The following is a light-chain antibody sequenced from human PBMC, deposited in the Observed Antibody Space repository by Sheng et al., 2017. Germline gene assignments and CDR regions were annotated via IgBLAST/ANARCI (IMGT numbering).Light chain of an antibody. J-gene: IGKJ4*01. CDR2: GAS. Sequence: EIVLTQSPGTLSLSPGERATLSCRASQSVSSSYLAWYQQKPGQAPRLLIYGASNRATGIPDRFSGSGSGTDFTLTISRLEPEDFAVYFCQQYDSSPLTFGGGTQVEIK. V-gene: IGKV3-20*01. CDR1: QSVSSSY. CDR3: QQYDSSPLT.